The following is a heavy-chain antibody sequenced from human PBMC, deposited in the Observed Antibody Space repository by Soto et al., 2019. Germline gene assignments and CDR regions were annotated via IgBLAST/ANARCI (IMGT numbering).Heavy chain of an antibody. D-gene: IGHD3-10*01. Sequence: GASVKVSCKASGYTFTSYGISWVRQAPGQGLEWMGWISAYNGNTNYAQKLQGRVTMTTDTSTSTAYMELRSLRSDDTAVYYCARDPFPYYYGSGSPYYFDYWGQGTLVTVSS. CDR1: GYTFTSYG. J-gene: IGHJ4*02. CDR3: ARDPFPYYYGSGSPYYFDY. V-gene: IGHV1-18*01. CDR2: ISAYNGNT.